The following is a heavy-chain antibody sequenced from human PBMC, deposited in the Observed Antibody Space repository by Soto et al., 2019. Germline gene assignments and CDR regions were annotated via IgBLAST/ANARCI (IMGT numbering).Heavy chain of an antibody. V-gene: IGHV3-33*01. D-gene: IGHD3-3*01. Sequence: QVQLVESGGGVVQPGRSLRLSCAASGFTFRNYAMHWVRQAPGKGLEWVAVIWHDESNKYYADSVKGRFTISRDNSKNTLYLQMDNLGAEDTAVYYCARGSIYYDFWSGYYTLDFWGQGTLVTVSS. CDR2: IWHDESNK. CDR3: ARGSIYYDFWSGYYTLDF. CDR1: GFTFRNYA. J-gene: IGHJ4*02.